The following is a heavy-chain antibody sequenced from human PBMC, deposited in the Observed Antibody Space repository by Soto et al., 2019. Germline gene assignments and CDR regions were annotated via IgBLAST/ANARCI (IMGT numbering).Heavy chain of an antibody. Sequence: GGSLRLSCAASGFTFSSYWMSWVRQAPGKGLEWVANIKQDGSEKYYVDSVKGRFTISRDNAKNSLYLQMNSLRAEDTDVYYCATSRAPYIWGSYRYDYGGQGTLVTVSS. J-gene: IGHJ4*02. D-gene: IGHD3-16*02. CDR3: ATSRAPYIWGSYRYDY. CDR2: IKQDGSEK. V-gene: IGHV3-7*01. CDR1: GFTFSSYW.